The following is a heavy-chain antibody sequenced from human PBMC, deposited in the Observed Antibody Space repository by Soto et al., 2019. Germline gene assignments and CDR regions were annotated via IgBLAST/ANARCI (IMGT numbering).Heavy chain of an antibody. V-gene: IGHV3-23*01. J-gene: IGHJ4*02. Sequence: PGGSLRLSCAASGFTFSSYAMSWVRQAPGKGLEWVSAISGSGGSTYYADSVKGRFTISRDNSKNTLYLQMNSLRAEDTAVYYCAKGELRWAAAGTVRFDYWGQGTLVTVSS. CDR2: ISGSGGST. D-gene: IGHD6-13*01. CDR1: GFTFSSYA. CDR3: AKGELRWAAAGTVRFDY.